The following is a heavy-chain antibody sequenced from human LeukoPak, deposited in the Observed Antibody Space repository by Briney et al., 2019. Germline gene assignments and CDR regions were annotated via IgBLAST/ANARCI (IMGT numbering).Heavy chain of an antibody. D-gene: IGHD2-15*01. Sequence: GGSLRLSCAASGFTFSSYSMNRVRQAPGKGLEWVSSISSSSSYIYYADSVKGRFTISRDNAKNSLYLQMNSLRAEDTAVYYCARLSSGGTTVANWGQGTLVTVSS. CDR1: GFTFSSYS. CDR3: ARLSSGGTTVAN. J-gene: IGHJ4*02. CDR2: ISSSSSYI. V-gene: IGHV3-21*01.